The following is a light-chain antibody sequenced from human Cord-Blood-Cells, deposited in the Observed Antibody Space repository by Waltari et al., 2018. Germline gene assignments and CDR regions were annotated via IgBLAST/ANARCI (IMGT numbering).Light chain of an antibody. CDR3: AAWDDSLSGYV. CDR1: SSNIGSNY. V-gene: IGLV1-47*01. CDR2: RTN. Sequence: QSVLTQPPSASGTPGQRVTISCSGSSSNIGSNYVYWYQQLPGTAPKLPTYRTNRGPSGVPDRFSGSKSGTSASLAISGLRSEDEADYYCAAWDDSLSGYVFGTGTKVTVL. J-gene: IGLJ1*01.